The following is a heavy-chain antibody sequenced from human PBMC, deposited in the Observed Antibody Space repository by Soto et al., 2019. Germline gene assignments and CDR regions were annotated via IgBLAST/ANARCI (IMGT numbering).Heavy chain of an antibody. CDR2: ISAYNGNT. V-gene: IGHV1-18*01. J-gene: IGHJ6*02. CDR3: ARGGSWYLGYYYGMDV. CDR1: GYTFTSYG. Sequence: APVKGSCKASGYTFTSYGISWVRKAPGQGLEWMGWISAYNGNTNYAQKLQGRVTMTTDTSTSTAYMELRSLRSDDTAVYYCARGGSWYLGYYYGMDVWGQGTTVTVSS. D-gene: IGHD6-13*01.